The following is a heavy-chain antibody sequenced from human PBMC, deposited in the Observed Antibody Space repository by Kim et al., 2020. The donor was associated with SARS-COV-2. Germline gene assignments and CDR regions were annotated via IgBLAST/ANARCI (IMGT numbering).Heavy chain of an antibody. V-gene: IGHV3-30*18. D-gene: IGHD6-19*01. CDR2: ISYDGSNK. CDR1: GFTFSSYG. J-gene: IGHJ4*02. Sequence: GGSLRLSCAASGFTFSSYGMHWVRQAPGKGLEWVAVISYDGSNKYYADSVKGRFTISRDNSKNTLYLQMNSLRAEDTAVYYCAKDRSGWDYYFDYWGQGTLVTVSS. CDR3: AKDRSGWDYYFDY.